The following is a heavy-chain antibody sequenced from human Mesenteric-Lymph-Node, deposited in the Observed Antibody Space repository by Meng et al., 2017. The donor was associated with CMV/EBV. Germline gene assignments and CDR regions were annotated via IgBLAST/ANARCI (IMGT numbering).Heavy chain of an antibody. V-gene: IGHV4-34*01. CDR3: ARDCTNGVCYRGPDSGFDP. D-gene: IGHD2-8*01. Sequence: SETLSLTCAVYGGSFSGYYWSWIRQPPGKGLEWIGEINHSGSTNYNPSLKSRVTISVDTSKNQFSLKLSSVTAADTAVYYCARDCTNGVCYRGPDSGFDPWGQGTLVTVSS. J-gene: IGHJ5*02. CDR1: GGSFSGYY. CDR2: INHSGST.